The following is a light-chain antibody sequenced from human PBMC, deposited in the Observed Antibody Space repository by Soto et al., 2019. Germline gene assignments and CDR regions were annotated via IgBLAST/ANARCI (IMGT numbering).Light chain of an antibody. V-gene: IGLV1-40*01. CDR1: SSNIGAGYD. CDR3: QSYDTSLSGVI. J-gene: IGLJ2*01. Sequence: QSVLTQTPSVSGAPGQKITMSCTGSSSNIGAGYDVHWYQQIPGAAPRLLIYADNNLPSGVPDRFSASKSGTSASLAITGLQGEDEANYYCQSYDTSLSGVIFGAGTKLTVL. CDR2: ADN.